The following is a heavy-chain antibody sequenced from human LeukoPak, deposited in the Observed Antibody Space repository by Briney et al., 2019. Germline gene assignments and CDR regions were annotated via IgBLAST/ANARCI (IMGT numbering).Heavy chain of an antibody. CDR1: AYTFTSYG. CDR3: AREISKGGFDY. J-gene: IGHJ4*02. V-gene: IGHV1-18*01. CDR2: ISAYNGNT. D-gene: IGHD3-16*01. Sequence: ASVKVSCKTSAYTFTSYGISWVRQAPGQGLEWMGWISAYNGNTNYVQKLQGRVTMTRDTSTSTVYMEMSSLRSEDTAVYYCAREISKGGFDYWGQGTLVTVSS.